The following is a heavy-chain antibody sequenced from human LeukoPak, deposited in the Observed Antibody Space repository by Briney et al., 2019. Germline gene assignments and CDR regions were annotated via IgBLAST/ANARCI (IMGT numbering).Heavy chain of an antibody. V-gene: IGHV1-69*06. J-gene: IGHJ6*03. CDR3: ARYSTGSSSSGYYYYYYMDV. Sequence: SVKVSCKASGGTFSSYAISWVRQAPGQGLEWMGGIIPIFGTANYAQKFQGRVTITADKSTSTAYMELSSLRSEDTAVYYCARYSTGSSSSGYYYYYYMDVWGKGTTVTVSS. CDR1: GGTFSSYA. CDR2: IIPIFGTA. D-gene: IGHD6-6*01.